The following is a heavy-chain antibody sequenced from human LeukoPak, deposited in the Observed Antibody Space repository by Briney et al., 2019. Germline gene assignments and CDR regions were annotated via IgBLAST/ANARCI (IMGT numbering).Heavy chain of an antibody. CDR3: ARGLRFLEWLSYFDY. J-gene: IGHJ4*02. D-gene: IGHD3-3*01. CDR1: GGTFSSYA. Sequence: ASVKVSCKASGGTFSSYAINWVRQATGQGLEWMGWMNPNSGNTGYAQKFQGRVTITRNTSISTAYMELSSLRSEDTAVYYCARGLRFLEWLSYFDYWGQGTLVTVSS. V-gene: IGHV1-8*03. CDR2: MNPNSGNT.